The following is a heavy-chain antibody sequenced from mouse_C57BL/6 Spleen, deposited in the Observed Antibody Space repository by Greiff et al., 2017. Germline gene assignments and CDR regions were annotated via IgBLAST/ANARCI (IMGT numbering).Heavy chain of an antibody. Sequence: VQLLQSGAELVRPGASVTLSCKASGYTFTSYTMHWLKQRPGQGLVWIGSINPNSGYTNYNQKFKDKATMTADKSSSPAYMQLSDLTSEDSAVKCCEYSNSFDYWGQGTTLTVSA. CDR1: GYTFTSYT. CDR3: EYSNSFDY. J-gene: IGHJ2*01. D-gene: IGHD2-5*01. CDR2: INPNSGYT. V-gene: IGHV1-4*01.